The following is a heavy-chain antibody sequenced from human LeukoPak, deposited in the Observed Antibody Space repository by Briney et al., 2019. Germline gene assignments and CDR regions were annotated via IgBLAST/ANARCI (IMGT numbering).Heavy chain of an antibody. D-gene: IGHD2-15*01. CDR2: TSGSGGST. CDR3: AAHCSGGRCFDY. V-gene: IGHV3-23*01. CDR1: GFTFSSYA. Sequence: GGSLRLSCAASGFTFSSYAMRWVRQAPGKGLEWVSGTSGSGGSTYYADSVKGRFTSTRDNSKNTLYLQMNSLRAEDTAVYYCAAHCSGGRCFDYWGQGTLVTVSS. J-gene: IGHJ4*02.